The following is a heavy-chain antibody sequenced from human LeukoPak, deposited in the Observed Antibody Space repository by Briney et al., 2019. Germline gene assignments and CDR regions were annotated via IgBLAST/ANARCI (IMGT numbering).Heavy chain of an antibody. D-gene: IGHD4-17*01. Sequence: SVKVSCKATGGTSITHIINWVRQAPGQGLEWMGRIIPMLGIPNYAQKFQGRVTFTADRSTNTAYMELSSLRSEDTAVYYCARTTVTSGDYWGQGTLVTVAS. J-gene: IGHJ4*02. CDR3: ARTTVTSGDY. V-gene: IGHV1-69*02. CDR1: GGTSITHI. CDR2: IIPMLGIP.